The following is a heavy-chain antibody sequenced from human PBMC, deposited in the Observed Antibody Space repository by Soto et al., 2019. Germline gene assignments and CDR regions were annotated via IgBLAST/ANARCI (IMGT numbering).Heavy chain of an antibody. CDR1: GDTVSSNSAT. CDR2: TYYRSQWYS. J-gene: IGHJ4*02. CDR3: ARHEQREAHPFDY. V-gene: IGHV6-1*01. Sequence: SQTLSLTCASSGDTVSSNSATWNWIRQSPSRGLEWLGRTYYRSQWYSDYALSVKSRITINPDTTKNQFSLHLNSVTPEDTAVYYCARHEQREAHPFDYWGQGTLVTVSS.